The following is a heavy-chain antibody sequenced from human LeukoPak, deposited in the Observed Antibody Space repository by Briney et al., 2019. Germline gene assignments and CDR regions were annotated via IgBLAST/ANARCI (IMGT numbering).Heavy chain of an antibody. CDR1: GGSISSGSYY. D-gene: IGHD3-10*01. CDR2: IYTSGST. J-gene: IGHJ4*02. Sequence: PSQTLSLTCTVSGGSISSGSYYWSWIRQLAGKGLEWIGRIYTSGSTNYNPSLKSRVTISVDTSKNQFSLKLSSVTAADTAVYYCAREVLWFGEFYPEYWGQGTLVTVSS. CDR3: AREVLWFGEFYPEY. V-gene: IGHV4-61*02.